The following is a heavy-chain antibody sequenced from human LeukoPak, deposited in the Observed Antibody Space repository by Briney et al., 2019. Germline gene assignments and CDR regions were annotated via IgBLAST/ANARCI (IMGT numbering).Heavy chain of an antibody. CDR2: IIPIFGTA. CDR1: GGTFSSYA. CDR3: AREGIGYSYGSDGGGVDY. V-gene: IGHV1-69*13. Sequence: SVRVSCKASGGTFSSYAISWVRQAPGQGLEWMGGIIPIFGTANYAQKFQGRVTITADESTSTAYMELSSLRSEDTAVYYCAREGIGYSYGSDGGGVDYWGQGTLVTVSS. J-gene: IGHJ4*02. D-gene: IGHD5-18*01.